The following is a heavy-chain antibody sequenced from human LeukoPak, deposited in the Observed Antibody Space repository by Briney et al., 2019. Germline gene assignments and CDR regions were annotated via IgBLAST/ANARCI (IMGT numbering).Heavy chain of an antibody. Sequence: GGSLRLSCGASGFTFSSYAMTWVRQAPGKGLEWVSAISSTGGYTYYTDSVKGRFTISRDNAKNTLYLQMNSLRAEDTAVYYCARGQAQQWLVSPWNYYYMDVWGKGTTVTISS. D-gene: IGHD6-19*01. CDR2: ISSTGGYT. CDR1: GFTFSSYA. J-gene: IGHJ6*03. CDR3: ARGQAQQWLVSPWNYYYMDV. V-gene: IGHV3-23*01.